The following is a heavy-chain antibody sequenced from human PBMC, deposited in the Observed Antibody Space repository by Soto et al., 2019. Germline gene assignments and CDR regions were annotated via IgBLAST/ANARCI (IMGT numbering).Heavy chain of an antibody. D-gene: IGHD3-10*01. V-gene: IGHV3-53*01. Sequence: GGSLRLSCAASGFTVSSNYMIWVRQAPGKGLEWVSVIYSGGSTYYADSVKGRFTISRDNSKNTLYLQMNSLRAEDTAVYYCARDYGSAYYGMDVWGQGTTVTVSS. J-gene: IGHJ6*02. CDR1: GFTVSSNY. CDR3: ARDYGSAYYGMDV. CDR2: IYSGGST.